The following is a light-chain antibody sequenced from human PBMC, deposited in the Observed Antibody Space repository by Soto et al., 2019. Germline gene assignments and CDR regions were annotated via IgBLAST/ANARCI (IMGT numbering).Light chain of an antibody. CDR1: QSVSSNY. CDR2: GAS. J-gene: IGKJ4*01. CDR3: QQYGSSPLT. V-gene: IGKV3-20*01. Sequence: EIVLTQSPGILSLSPGERASLSCRASQSVSSNYLAWYQQKPGQAPGLLIYGASSRATGIPDRFSGSGSGTDFTLTVSRLEPEDFAVYYCQQYGSSPLTFGGGTRVQIK.